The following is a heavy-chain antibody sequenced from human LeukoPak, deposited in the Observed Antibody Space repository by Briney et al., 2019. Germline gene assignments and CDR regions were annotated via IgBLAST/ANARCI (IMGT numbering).Heavy chain of an antibody. CDR2: FDPEDGET. J-gene: IGHJ3*02. CDR1: GYTLTELS. CDR3: ARTSYVRGSYRSDDAFDI. D-gene: IGHD3-16*02. Sequence: GASVKVSCKVSGYTLTELSMHWVRQAPGKGLEWMGGFDPEDGETIYAQKFQGRVTMTEDTSTDTAYKELSSLRSEDTAVYYCARTSYVRGSYRSDDAFDIWGQGTTVTVSS. V-gene: IGHV1-24*01.